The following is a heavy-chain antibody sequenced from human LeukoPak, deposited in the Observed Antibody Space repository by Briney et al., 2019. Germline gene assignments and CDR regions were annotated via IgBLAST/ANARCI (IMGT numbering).Heavy chain of an antibody. Sequence: PGGSLRLSCTASGFTFGDYAMSWVRQAPGKGLEWVGFIRSKAYGGTTEYAASVKGRFTISRDDSKSIAYLQMNSPKTEDTAVYYCTRGLYYYDSSGYFAHAFDIWGQGTMVTVSS. V-gene: IGHV3-49*04. CDR3: TRGLYYYDSSGYFAHAFDI. CDR1: GFTFGDYA. J-gene: IGHJ3*02. CDR2: IRSKAYGGTT. D-gene: IGHD3-22*01.